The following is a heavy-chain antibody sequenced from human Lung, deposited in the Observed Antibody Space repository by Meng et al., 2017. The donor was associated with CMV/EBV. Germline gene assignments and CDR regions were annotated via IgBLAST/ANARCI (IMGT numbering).Heavy chain of an antibody. J-gene: IGHJ4*02. CDR3: ARDNDGKDY. V-gene: IGHV3-7*01. CDR2: INQDGSVK. Sequence: GRSLRPSCAASGFTFGSYWMSWVRQAPGKGLAWVANINQDGSVKYYVDSVKGRFTISRDNAKNSLYLQMNSLRVEDTDVYYCARDNDGKDYWGQGTLVTVSS. D-gene: IGHD5-24*01. CDR1: GFTFGSYW.